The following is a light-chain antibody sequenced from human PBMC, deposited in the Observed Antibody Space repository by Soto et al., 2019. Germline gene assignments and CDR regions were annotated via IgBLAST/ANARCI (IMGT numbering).Light chain of an antibody. J-gene: IGLJ1*01. Sequence: QSALTKPASVSGSPGQSITISCTGTRTDVGGYNFVSWYQQHPGKAPKLIIYEVSNRPSGVSNRFSGSKSDNTASLTISGLQADDEADYYCCSYGSSKTYVFGTGTKLTVL. CDR3: CSYGSSKTYV. CDR2: EVS. V-gene: IGLV2-14*01. CDR1: RTDVGGYNF.